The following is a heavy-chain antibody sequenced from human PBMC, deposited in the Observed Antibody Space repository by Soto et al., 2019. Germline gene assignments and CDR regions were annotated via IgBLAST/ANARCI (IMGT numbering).Heavy chain of an antibody. V-gene: IGHV3-30*03. CDR2: ISYDGSNK. D-gene: IGHD1-1*01. Sequence: GGSLRLSCAASGFTFSSYGMHWVRQAPGKGLEWVAVISYDGSNKYYADSVKGRFTISRDNSKNTLYLQMNSLRAEDTAVYYCARDPLGPGIFDYWGQGTLVTVSS. CDR3: ARDPLGPGIFDY. CDR1: GFTFSSYG. J-gene: IGHJ4*02.